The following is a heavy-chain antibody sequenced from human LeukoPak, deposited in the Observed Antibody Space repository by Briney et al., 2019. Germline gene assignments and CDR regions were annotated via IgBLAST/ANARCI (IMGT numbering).Heavy chain of an antibody. Sequence: VASVKVSCTASGGTFSSYAISWVRQAPGQGLEWMGRIIPILGIANYAQKFQGRVTITADKSTSTAYMELSSLRSEDTAVYYCARARTIFGVVTHFGYWGQGTQVTVSS. J-gene: IGHJ4*02. CDR3: ARARTIFGVVTHFGY. CDR2: IIPILGIA. CDR1: GGTFSSYA. D-gene: IGHD3-3*01. V-gene: IGHV1-69*04.